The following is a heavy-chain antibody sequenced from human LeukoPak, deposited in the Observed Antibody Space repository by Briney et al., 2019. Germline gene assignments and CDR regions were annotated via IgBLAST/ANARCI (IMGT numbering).Heavy chain of an antibody. CDR3: ARDLEDYNNYGEMAI. CDR1: GFTFSSYT. J-gene: IGHJ4*02. CDR2: ISTSSSYK. Sequence: GGSLRLSCAVSGFTFSSYTMNWVRQAPGKGLEWVSTISTSSSYKYYADSVKVRFTISRDNAKNSLYLQMNSLRAEDTAVYYCARDLEDYNNYGEMAIWGQGTLVTVSS. V-gene: IGHV3-21*01. D-gene: IGHD4-11*01.